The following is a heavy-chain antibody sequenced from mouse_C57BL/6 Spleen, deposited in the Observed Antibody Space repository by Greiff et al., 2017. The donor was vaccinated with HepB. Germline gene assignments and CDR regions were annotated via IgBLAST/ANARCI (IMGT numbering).Heavy chain of an antibody. V-gene: IGHV1-69*01. D-gene: IGHD1-1*01. CDR2: IDPSDSYT. Sequence: QVQLQQPGAELVMPGASVKLSCKASGYTFTSYWMHWVKQRPGQGLEWIGEIDPSDSYTNYNQKFKGKSTLTVDKSSSTAYMQLSSLTSEDSAVYYWARWYYGSDWYFDVWGTGTTVTVSS. CDR3: ARWYYGSDWYFDV. J-gene: IGHJ1*03. CDR1: GYTFTSYW.